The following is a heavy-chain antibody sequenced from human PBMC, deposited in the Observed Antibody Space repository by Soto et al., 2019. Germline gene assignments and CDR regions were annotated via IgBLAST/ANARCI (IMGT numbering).Heavy chain of an antibody. CDR3: ASGRVTFGGVIGLFDY. J-gene: IGHJ4*02. V-gene: IGHV3-30-3*01. CDR2: ISYDGSDK. CDR1: GFTFTAYP. D-gene: IGHD3-16*02. Sequence: GGSLRLSCAASGFTFTAYPMHWVRQAPGKGLEWVAVISYDGSDKYYADSVKGRFTISRDNSEKTDYLQMNSLRPEDTALYYCASGRVTFGGVIGLFDYWGQGTAVTVSS.